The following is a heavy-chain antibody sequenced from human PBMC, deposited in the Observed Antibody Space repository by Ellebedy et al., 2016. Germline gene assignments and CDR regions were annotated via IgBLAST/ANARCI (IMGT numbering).Heavy chain of an antibody. CDR3: AKVRVGPPNRHPAFDI. V-gene: IGHV3-53*01. CDR1: GFTVSSNY. D-gene: IGHD2/OR15-2a*01. Sequence: GGSLRLXXAASGFTVSSNYMSWVRQAPGKGLEWVSVIYSGGSTYYADSVKGRFTISRDNSKNTLYLQMNSLRAEDTAVYYCAKVRVGPPNRHPAFDIWGQGTMVTVSS. J-gene: IGHJ3*02. CDR2: IYSGGST.